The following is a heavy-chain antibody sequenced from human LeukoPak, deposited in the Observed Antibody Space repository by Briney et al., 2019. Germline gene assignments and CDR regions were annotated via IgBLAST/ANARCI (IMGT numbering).Heavy chain of an antibody. CDR1: GGSFSGYY. CDR2: INHSGST. Sequence: PSETPSLTCAVYGGSFSGYYWSWIRQHPGKGLEWIGEINHSGSTNYNPSLKSRLTISVDTSKNQLSLKVSSVTAADTAVYFCARGPPTDYYGSSGFYYVFDYWGERTLVTVSS. CDR3: ARGPPTDYYGSSGFYYVFDY. J-gene: IGHJ4*02. D-gene: IGHD3-22*01. V-gene: IGHV4-34*01.